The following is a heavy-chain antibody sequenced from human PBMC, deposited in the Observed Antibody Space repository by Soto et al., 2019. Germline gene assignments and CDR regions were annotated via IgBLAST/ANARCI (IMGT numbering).Heavy chain of an antibody. V-gene: IGHV3-74*01. CDR1: GFPFSSYW. Sequence: GGSLRLSCAAPGFPFSSYWMHWFRQAPGKGLVWVSRINSGGGTTTYADSVKGRFTISRDNAKNTLYLQMNGLRAEDTAVYYCARWFTYGNFDYFDYWGQGTQVTVSS. CDR3: ARWFTYGNFDYFDY. CDR2: INSGGGTT. D-gene: IGHD3-10*01. J-gene: IGHJ4*02.